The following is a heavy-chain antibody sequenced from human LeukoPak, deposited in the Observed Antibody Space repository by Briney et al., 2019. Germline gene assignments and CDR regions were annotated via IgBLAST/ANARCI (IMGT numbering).Heavy chain of an antibody. D-gene: IGHD1-26*01. J-gene: IGHJ2*01. CDR3: ARDHMVSATSFSTPFFFFDL. CDR1: GYTFTGHY. Sequence: ASVKVSCKTSGYTFTGHYIHWVRQAPGLGLEWMGWINPKSGGTDFAQNFQGRVTMTRDTSISTAYLDLSRLTSDDTAVYYCARDHMVSATSFSTPFFFFDLWGHGTLVTVSS. V-gene: IGHV1-2*02. CDR2: INPKSGGT.